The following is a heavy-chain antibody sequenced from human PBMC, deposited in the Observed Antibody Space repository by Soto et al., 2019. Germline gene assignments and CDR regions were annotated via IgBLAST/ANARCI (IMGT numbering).Heavy chain of an antibody. V-gene: IGHV4-59*01. CDR2: IYYSGST. J-gene: IGHJ1*01. Sequence: SETLSLTCTVSGGSISSYYWSWIRQPPGKGLEWIGYIYYSGSTNYNPSLKSRVTISVDTSKNQFSLKLTSVTAADTAVYYCARGLHSSTRKAYFQHWGQGTLVTVSS. CDR3: ARGLHSSTRKAYFQH. CDR1: GGSISSYY. D-gene: IGHD6-13*01.